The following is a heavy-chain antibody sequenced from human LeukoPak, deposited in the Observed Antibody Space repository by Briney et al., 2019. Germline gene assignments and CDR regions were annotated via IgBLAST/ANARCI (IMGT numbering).Heavy chain of an antibody. CDR3: ARRYCSGGSCYSVDFDY. V-gene: IGHV3-11*04. J-gene: IGHJ4*02. Sequence: KTGGSLGLSCAASGFTFSDYYMSWIRQAPGKGLEWVSYISSSGGTIYYADSVKGRFTISRDNAKNSLYLQMNSLRAEDTAVYYCARRYCSGGSCYSVDFDYWGQGTLVTVSS. CDR2: ISSSGGTI. CDR1: GFTFSDYY. D-gene: IGHD2-15*01.